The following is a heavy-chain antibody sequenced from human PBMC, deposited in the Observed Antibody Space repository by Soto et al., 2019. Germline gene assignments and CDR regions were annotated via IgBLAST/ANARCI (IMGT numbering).Heavy chain of an antibody. CDR2: IDPSDSYI. J-gene: IGHJ4*02. CDR1: GYTFSGHW. Sequence: GESLKISCKTSGYTFSGHWISWVRQVPGKGLQWMGNIDPSDSYINYNPAFRGHVTFSVDKSNSTAYLHWRSLGPSDTAIYYCARHGAAIWLGYWGQGTLVTVSS. V-gene: IGHV5-10-1*01. D-gene: IGHD6-19*01. CDR3: ARHGAAIWLGY.